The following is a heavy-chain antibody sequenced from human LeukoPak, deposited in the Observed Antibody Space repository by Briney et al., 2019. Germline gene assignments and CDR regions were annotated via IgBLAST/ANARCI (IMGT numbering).Heavy chain of an antibody. CDR1: GYTFTGYY. CDR3: ARVPGYSQAFDY. CDR2: INPNSGGT. V-gene: IGHV1-2*02. J-gene: IGHJ4*02. Sequence: ASVKVSCKASGYTFTGYYMHWVRQAPGQGLEWMGWINPNSGGTNYAQKFQGRVTMTRDTSISTAYMELSSLRSEDTAVYYCARVPGYSQAFDYWGQGTLVTVSS. D-gene: IGHD5-18*01.